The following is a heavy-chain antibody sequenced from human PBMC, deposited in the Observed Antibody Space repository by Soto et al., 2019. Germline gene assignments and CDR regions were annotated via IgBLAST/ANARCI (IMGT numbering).Heavy chain of an antibody. D-gene: IGHD3-9*01. CDR2: INPSGGST. CDR1: GYTFTSYY. V-gene: IGHV1-46*01. Sequence: ASVKVSCKASGYTFTSYYMHWVRQAPGQGLEWMGIINPSGGSTSYAQKFQGRVTMTRDTSTSTVYMELSSLRSEDTAVYYCARAPIEGHYDILTGYYYYYYYMDVWGKGTTVTVSS. J-gene: IGHJ6*03. CDR3: ARAPIEGHYDILTGYYYYYYYMDV.